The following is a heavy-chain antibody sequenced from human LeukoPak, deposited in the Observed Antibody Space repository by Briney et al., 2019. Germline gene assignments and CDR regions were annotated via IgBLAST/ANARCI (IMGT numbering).Heavy chain of an antibody. J-gene: IGHJ4*02. CDR1: GGSISSYY. CDR3: ARTGCTIDF. V-gene: IGHV4-59*06. D-gene: IGHD3/OR15-3a*01. CDR2: IYYSGST. Sequence: PSETLSLTCTVSGGSISSYYWSWIRQPPGKGLEWIRYIYYSGSTYYNPSLKSRVTISVDTSKNQFSLKLNSVTSADTGVYWCARTGCTIDFWGQGTLVTVSS.